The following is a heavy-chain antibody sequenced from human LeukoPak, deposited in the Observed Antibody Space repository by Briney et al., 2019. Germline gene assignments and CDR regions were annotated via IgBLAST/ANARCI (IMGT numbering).Heavy chain of an antibody. J-gene: IGHJ4*02. D-gene: IGHD5-24*01. CDR2: INHSGST. Sequence: PSETLSLTCAVYGGSFSGYYWSWIRQPPGKGLEWIGEINHSGSTNYNPSLKSRVTISVDTSKNQFSLKLSSVTAADTAVYYCAREGLQYDFDYWGQGTLVTVSS. V-gene: IGHV4-34*01. CDR3: AREGLQYDFDY. CDR1: GGSFSGYY.